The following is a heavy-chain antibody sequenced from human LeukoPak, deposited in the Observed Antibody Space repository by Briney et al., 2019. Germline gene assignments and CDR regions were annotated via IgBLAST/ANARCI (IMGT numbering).Heavy chain of an antibody. CDR2: INSRSSTI. J-gene: IGHJ3*02. Sequence: GGSLRLSCAASRFTFSNYGVNWVRQAPGKGLEWASYINSRSSTIYYADSVRGRFTISRDNAKNSLYLQMNSLKAEDTAIYYCAREVGTPQAFDIWGQGTMVTVSS. V-gene: IGHV3-48*01. CDR1: RFTFSNYG. CDR3: AREVGTPQAFDI. D-gene: IGHD1-26*01.